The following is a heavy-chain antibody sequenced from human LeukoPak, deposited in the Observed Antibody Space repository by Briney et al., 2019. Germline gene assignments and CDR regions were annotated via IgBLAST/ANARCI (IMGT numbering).Heavy chain of an antibody. V-gene: IGHV1-46*01. CDR2: INPSGDST. J-gene: IGHJ4*02. Sequence: ASVKVSCTASGYTFTINHIHWVRQAPGQGLEWMGVINPSGDSTTYAQNFQGRVTMTRDTSTSTVYMELRSLRSEDTAIYYCAKLATSDTGETYWGQGTLVTVSS. CDR3: AKLATSDTGETY. CDR1: GYTFTINH. D-gene: IGHD3-16*01.